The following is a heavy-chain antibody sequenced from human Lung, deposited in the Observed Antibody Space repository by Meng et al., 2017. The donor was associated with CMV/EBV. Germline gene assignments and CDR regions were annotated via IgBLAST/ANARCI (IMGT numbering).Heavy chain of an antibody. CDR2: ISHSGTS. CDR1: GGSITSYY. V-gene: IGHV4-59*01. D-gene: IGHD3-22*01. Sequence: GSLRLXCTVSGGSITSYYWNWIRQPPGKKLEWIGDISHSGTSSYNPSLKSRVIITVDTSRNQFSLKLTSVAAADTAVYFCARGRDDDISLGYYYNRGFDVSGRGXTVTASS. CDR3: ARGRDDDISLGYYYNRGFDV. J-gene: IGHJ6*02.